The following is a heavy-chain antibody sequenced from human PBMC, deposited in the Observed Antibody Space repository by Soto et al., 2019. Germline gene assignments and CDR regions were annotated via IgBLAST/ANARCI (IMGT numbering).Heavy chain of an antibody. D-gene: IGHD3-16*01. J-gene: IGHJ6*02. Sequence: QVQLVESGGGVVQPGRSLRLSRAGSGFTFSSYGMHWVRQAPGKGLEWVAVIWYDGSNKYYADSVKGRFTISRDNSKNTLYLQMNSLRAEDTAVYYCAGVRSYPNYYYGMDVWGQGTTVKVSS. CDR2: IWYDGSNK. V-gene: IGHV3-33*01. CDR3: AGVRSYPNYYYGMDV. CDR1: GFTFSSYG.